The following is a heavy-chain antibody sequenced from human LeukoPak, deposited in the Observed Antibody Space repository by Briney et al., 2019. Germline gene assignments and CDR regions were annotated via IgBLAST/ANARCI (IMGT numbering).Heavy chain of an antibody. D-gene: IGHD3-22*01. Sequence: ASVKVSCKASGYTFTNYDINWVRQATGPRLEWMGWMNPKRGNTSYARTLQGRDTMTRNTSISTAYMELSSLRSEDPAVYYCAKSYDSSGYYSFEYFHPWGQGTLVTVSS. J-gene: IGHJ1*01. CDR2: MNPKRGNT. V-gene: IGHV1-8*01. CDR1: GYTFTNYD. CDR3: AKSYDSSGYYSFEYFHP.